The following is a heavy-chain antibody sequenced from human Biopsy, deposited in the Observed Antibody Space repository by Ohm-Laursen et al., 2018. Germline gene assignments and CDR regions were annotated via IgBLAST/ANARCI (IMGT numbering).Heavy chain of an antibody. D-gene: IGHD2-15*01. J-gene: IGHJ1*01. Sequence: ASVKVSCKASGYTFTGQYLHWVRQVPGQGLEWLGWINPHSGTTRFAQGFQGRVTMTRDTSITTAYMELRRLRSDDTAVYYCAKGQDLRGGAEYFQHWGQGALVTVSS. CDR3: AKGQDLRGGAEYFQH. CDR2: INPHSGTT. V-gene: IGHV1-2*02. CDR1: GYTFTGQY.